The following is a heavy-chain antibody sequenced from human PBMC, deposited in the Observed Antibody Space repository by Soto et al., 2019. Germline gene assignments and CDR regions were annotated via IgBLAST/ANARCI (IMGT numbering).Heavy chain of an antibody. V-gene: IGHV4-34*01. Sequence: SETLSLTCAVYGGSFSGYYWSWIRQPPGKGLEWIGEINHSGSTNYNPSLKSRVTISVDTSKNQFSLKLSSVTAADTAVYYCARGWGGSEQSYCYYYGMDVWGQGTTVTVSS. CDR3: ARGWGGSEQSYCYYYGMDV. D-gene: IGHD6-25*01. CDR2: INHSGST. CDR1: GGSFSGYY. J-gene: IGHJ6*02.